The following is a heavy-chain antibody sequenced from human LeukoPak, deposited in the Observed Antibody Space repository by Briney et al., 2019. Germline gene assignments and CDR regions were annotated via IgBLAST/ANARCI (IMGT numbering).Heavy chain of an antibody. CDR3: ARAYSGYDFDY. D-gene: IGHD5-12*01. Sequence: GSLRLSCAASGFTFSSYAMHWVRQAPGKGLEYVSAISSNGGSTYYANSVKGRFTISRDNSKNTLYLQMGSLRAEDMAVYYCARAYSGYDFDYWGQGTLVTVSS. CDR2: ISSNGGST. J-gene: IGHJ4*02. V-gene: IGHV3-64*01. CDR1: GFTFSSYA.